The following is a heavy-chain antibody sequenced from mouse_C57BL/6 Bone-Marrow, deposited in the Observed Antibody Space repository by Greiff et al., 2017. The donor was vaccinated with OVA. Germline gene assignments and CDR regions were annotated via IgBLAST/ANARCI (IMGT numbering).Heavy chain of an antibody. CDR2: IYPGNSDT. D-gene: IGHD2-4*01. J-gene: IGHJ3*01. CDR1: GYTFTSYW. CDR3: TKNDYDGSLAWFAY. V-gene: IGHV1-5*01. Sequence: VQLQQSGTVLARPGASVKMSCKTSGYTFTSYWMHWVKQRPGKGLERIGAIYPGNSDTSYNQKFKGKAKLTAVTSASNAYMELSSLTNEDSAVYYCTKNDYDGSLAWFAYWGQGPLVTVSA.